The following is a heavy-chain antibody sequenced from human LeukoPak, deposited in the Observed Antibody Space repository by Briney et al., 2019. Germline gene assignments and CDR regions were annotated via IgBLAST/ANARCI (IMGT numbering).Heavy chain of an antibody. CDR1: GGTLANYA. J-gene: IGHJ4*02. Sequence: SVKVSCKASGGTLANYAVSWVRQAPGQGLEWMGGFIPIFGSANYAQQFQGRLTMTADESTSTAYMELSSLRSEDTAVYYCARGPRRTVWFGELFGGYWGQGTLVTVSS. CDR2: FIPIFGSA. V-gene: IGHV1-69*13. CDR3: ARGPRRTVWFGELFGGY. D-gene: IGHD3-10*01.